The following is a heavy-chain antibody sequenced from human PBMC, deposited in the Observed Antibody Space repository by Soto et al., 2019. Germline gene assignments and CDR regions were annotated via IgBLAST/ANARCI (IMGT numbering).Heavy chain of an antibody. CDR1: GGSIANNNYF. CDR2: AAYSGGT. J-gene: IGHJ4*02. Sequence: LSETLSLTCTVSGGSIANNNYFWGWVRQPPGKGLEWIGSAAYSGGTYKNPSLKSRVTVSVDTSKNQFSLKLTSVTAADTAVYYCAKVVVGATSHSDFDSWGQGTLVTVSS. D-gene: IGHD2-15*01. V-gene: IGHV4-39*01. CDR3: AKVVVGATSHSDFDS.